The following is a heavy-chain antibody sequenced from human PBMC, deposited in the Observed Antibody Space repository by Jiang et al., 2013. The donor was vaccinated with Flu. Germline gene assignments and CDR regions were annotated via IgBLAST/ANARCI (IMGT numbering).Heavy chain of an antibody. J-gene: IGHJ5*02. CDR2: IYYSGST. CDR1: GGSVSSGSYY. CDR3: ARVGCSGGSCYPKEGWFDP. V-gene: IGHV4-61*01. D-gene: IGHD2-15*01. Sequence: GLVKPSETLSLTCTVSGGSVSSGSYYWSWIRQPPGKGLEWIGYIYYSGSTNYNPSLKSRVTISVDTSKNQFSLKLSSVTAADTAVYYCARVGCSGGSCYPKEGWFDPWGRGTLVTVSS.